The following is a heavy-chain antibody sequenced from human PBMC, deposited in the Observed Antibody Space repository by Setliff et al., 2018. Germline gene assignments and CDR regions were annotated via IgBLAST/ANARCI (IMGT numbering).Heavy chain of an antibody. CDR1: GISISSGHY. V-gene: IGHV4-38-2*01. D-gene: IGHD2-2*01. CDR3: RLAHCNTTSCEEALDF. CDR2: IYHKGRT. J-gene: IGHJ4*02. Sequence: SETLSLTCGVSGISISSGHYWGWIRQPPGKGLEWIATIYHKGRTYYNPSLDSRVTMSVDTSKNQFSLNLNSVTAADTAVYYFRLAHCNTTSCEEALDFWSQGTLVTVSS.